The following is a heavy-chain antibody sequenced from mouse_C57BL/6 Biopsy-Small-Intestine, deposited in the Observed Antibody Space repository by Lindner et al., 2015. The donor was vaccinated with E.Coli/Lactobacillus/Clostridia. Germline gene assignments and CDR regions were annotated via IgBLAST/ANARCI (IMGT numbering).Heavy chain of an antibody. D-gene: IGHD1-1*01. CDR1: GYAFTNYF. V-gene: IGHV1-54*02. CDR2: INPGSGGT. Sequence: VQLQESGAELVRPGTSVEVSCKASGYAFTNYFMEWVKQRPGQGLEWIGVINPGSGGTNYNEKFKGKASLTSDTSSNTAYMQLSSLTSEDSAIYFCARNHFGSSPYYFDYWGQGTTLTVSS. J-gene: IGHJ2*01. CDR3: ARNHFGSSPYYFDY.